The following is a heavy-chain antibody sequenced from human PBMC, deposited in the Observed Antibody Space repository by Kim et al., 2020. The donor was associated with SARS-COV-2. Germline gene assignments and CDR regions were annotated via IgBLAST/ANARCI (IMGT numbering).Heavy chain of an antibody. CDR2: IDPSDSYT. V-gene: IGHV5-10-1*01. D-gene: IGHD3-9*01. CDR1: GYSFTSYW. Sequence: GESLKISCKGSGYSFTSYWISWVRQMPGKGLEWMGRIDPSDSYTNYSPSFQGHVTISADKSISTAYLQWSSLKASDTARYYCARRDILTGYSTSFDYWGQGTLVTVSS. CDR3: ARRDILTGYSTSFDY. J-gene: IGHJ4*02.